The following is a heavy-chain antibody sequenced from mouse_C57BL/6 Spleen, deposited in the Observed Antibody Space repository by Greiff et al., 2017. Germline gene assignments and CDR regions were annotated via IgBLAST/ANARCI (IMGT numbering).Heavy chain of an antibody. CDR1: GFTFSDYY. J-gene: IGHJ4*01. Sequence: EVQVVESEGGLVQPGSSMKLSCTASGFTFSDYYMAWVRQVPEKGLEWVANINYDGSSTYYLDSLKSRFIISRDNAKNILYLQMSSLKSEDTATYYCARVGAGTGAMDYWGQGTSVTVSS. D-gene: IGHD4-1*01. V-gene: IGHV5-16*01. CDR3: ARVGAGTGAMDY. CDR2: INYDGSST.